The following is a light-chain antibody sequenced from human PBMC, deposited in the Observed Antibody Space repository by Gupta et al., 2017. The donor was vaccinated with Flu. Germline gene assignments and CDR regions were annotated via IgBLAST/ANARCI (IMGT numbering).Light chain of an antibody. CDR1: QTVSIS. V-gene: IGKV1-39*01. CDR3: KQTYSSWYT. J-gene: IGKJ2*01. CDR2: GAS. Sequence: SVGDRVAITCRASQTVSISLNWYQQKPGQAPKLLIYGASSVQSGVPSRFSGRGSGTDVTLTISSLQPEDWAVYYCKQTYSSWYTVGQGNKVE.